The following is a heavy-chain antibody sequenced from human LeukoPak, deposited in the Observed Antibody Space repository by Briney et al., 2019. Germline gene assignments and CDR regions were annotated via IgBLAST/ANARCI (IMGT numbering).Heavy chain of an antibody. V-gene: IGHV1-2*02. Sequence: ASVKVSCKASGYTFTGYYMHWVRQAPGQGLEWMGWINPNSGGTNYAQKFQGRVTMTRDTSISTAYMELSRLRSDDTAVYYCARAFAAAGNFAFDYWGQGTLVTVSS. CDR3: ARAFAAAGNFAFDY. D-gene: IGHD6-13*01. CDR1: GYTFTGYY. CDR2: INPNSGGT. J-gene: IGHJ4*02.